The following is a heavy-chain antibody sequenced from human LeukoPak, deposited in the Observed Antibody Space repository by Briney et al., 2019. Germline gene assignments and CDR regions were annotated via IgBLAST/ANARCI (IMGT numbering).Heavy chain of an antibody. CDR2: IQHDESNK. V-gene: IGHV3-30*02. CDR3: VKAAHVQYYYYYMDV. Sequence: QPGGSLRLSCTASGFTFSTYGMHWVRQAPGRGLEWAAFIQHDESNKYYAGSVKGRFTISRDNSKNTLYLQMNSLRTEDTAVYYCVKAAHVQYYYYYMDVWGKGTTVTVSS. CDR1: GFTFSTYG. J-gene: IGHJ6*03.